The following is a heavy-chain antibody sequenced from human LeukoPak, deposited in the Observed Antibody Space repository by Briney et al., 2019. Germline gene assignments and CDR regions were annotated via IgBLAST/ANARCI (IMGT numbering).Heavy chain of an antibody. Sequence: PGGSLRLSCAASGFTFSTSAMSWVRQAPGKGLEWVSAISASGDRTYYADSVRGRFTISRDTSKNTLYLQLNSLRAADTAVYYCAKRRAGGSESYSELDYWGQGTLVTVSS. CDR3: AKRRAGGSESYSELDY. V-gene: IGHV3-23*01. D-gene: IGHD3-10*01. J-gene: IGHJ4*02. CDR1: GFTFSTSA. CDR2: ISASGDRT.